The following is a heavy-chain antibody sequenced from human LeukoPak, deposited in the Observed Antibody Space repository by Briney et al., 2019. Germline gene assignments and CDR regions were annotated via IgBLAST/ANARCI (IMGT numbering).Heavy chain of an antibody. CDR3: ARAPLWTIAARPFDY. CDR1: GTSFRSYY. CDR2: ILHSGST. D-gene: IGHD6-6*01. V-gene: IGHV4-34*12. Sequence: SETLSLTCAVSGTSFRSYYWNWIRQPPGNRLEWIGEILHSGSTNYNPSLKSRVTISADTSKNQFSLKLTSVTAADTAVYYCARAPLWTIAARPFDYWGQGTLVTVSS. J-gene: IGHJ4*02.